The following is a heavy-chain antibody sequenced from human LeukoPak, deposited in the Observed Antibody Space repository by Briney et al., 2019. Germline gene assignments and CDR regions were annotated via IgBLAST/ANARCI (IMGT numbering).Heavy chain of an antibody. V-gene: IGHV4-38-2*01. D-gene: IGHD2-2*02. CDR1: GYSISGGYY. CDR2: IYHGGST. J-gene: IGHJ3*02. CDR3: ASLGVVPGAIPDAFDI. Sequence: PSETLSLTCAVSGYSISGGYYWGWIRQPPGKGLEWIGSIYHGGSTFYNPSLKSRVTISADTSKNQFSLKPSSVTAADTAVYYCASLGVVPGAIPDAFDIWGQGTMVIVSS.